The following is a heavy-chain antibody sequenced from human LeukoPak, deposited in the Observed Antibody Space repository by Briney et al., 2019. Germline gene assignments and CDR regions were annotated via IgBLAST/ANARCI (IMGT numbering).Heavy chain of an antibody. CDR1: GGSISSSNW. D-gene: IGHD3-10*01. CDR3: ARDRGYYGSGSPNWFDP. Sequence: SGTLSLTCAVSGGSISSSNWWSWVRQPPGKGLEWIGEIYHSGSTNYNPSLKSRVTISVDTSKNQFSLKLSSVTAADTAVYYCARDRGYYGSGSPNWFDPWGQGTLVTVSS. V-gene: IGHV4-4*02. CDR2: IYHSGST. J-gene: IGHJ5*02.